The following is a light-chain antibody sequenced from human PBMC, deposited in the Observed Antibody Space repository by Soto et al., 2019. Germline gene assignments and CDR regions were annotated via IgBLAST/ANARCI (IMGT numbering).Light chain of an antibody. Sequence: QLVLTQSPSASTSLGASVKLTRTLSSGHSTYAIAWHQQQPEKGPRYLMKLDSDGSHTKGDGIPDRFSGSSSGAERYLTISSLQSEDEADYYCQTWGAGNVVFGGGTKLTVL. CDR3: QTWGAGNVV. V-gene: IGLV4-69*01. CDR1: SGHSTYA. J-gene: IGLJ2*01. CDR2: LDSDGSH.